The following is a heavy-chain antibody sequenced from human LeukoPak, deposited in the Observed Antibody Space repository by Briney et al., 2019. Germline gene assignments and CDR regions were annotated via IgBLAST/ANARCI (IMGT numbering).Heavy chain of an antibody. Sequence: GGSLRLSCAASGFTFSSYEMNWVRQAPGKGLEWVSYISSSGSTIYYADSVKGRFTISRDNAKNSLYLQMNSLRAEDTAVYYCVGLAAGKIDFDYWGQGTLVTVSS. CDR1: GFTFSSYE. J-gene: IGHJ4*02. CDR2: ISSSGSTI. V-gene: IGHV3-48*03. D-gene: IGHD6-13*01. CDR3: VGLAAGKIDFDY.